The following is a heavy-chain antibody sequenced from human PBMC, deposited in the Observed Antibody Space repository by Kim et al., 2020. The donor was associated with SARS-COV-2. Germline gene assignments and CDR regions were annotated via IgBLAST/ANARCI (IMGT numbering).Heavy chain of an antibody. CDR2: MNPNSGNT. D-gene: IGHD2-2*01. CDR1: GYTFTSYD. CDR3: AREKCSSTSCYDYDP. V-gene: IGHV1-8*01. Sequence: ASVKVSCEASGYTFTSYDINWVRQATGQGLEWMGWMNPNSGNTGYAQKFQGRVTMTRNTSISTAYMELSSLRSEDTAVYYCAREKCSSTSCYDYDPWGQGTLVTVSS. J-gene: IGHJ5*02.